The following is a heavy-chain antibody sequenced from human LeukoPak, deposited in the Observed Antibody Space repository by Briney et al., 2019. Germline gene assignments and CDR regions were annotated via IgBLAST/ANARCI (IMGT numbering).Heavy chain of an antibody. CDR2: IKQDGSEK. CDR1: GFTFSSYW. CDR3: AGSLHYSSGWVDY. Sequence: GGSLRLSCAASGFTFSSYWMSWVRQAPGKGLEWVANIKQDGSEKYYVDSVKGRFTISRDNAKNSLYLQMNSLRAEDTAVYYCAGSLHYSSGWVDYWGQGTLVTVSS. J-gene: IGHJ4*02. D-gene: IGHD6-19*01. V-gene: IGHV3-7*01.